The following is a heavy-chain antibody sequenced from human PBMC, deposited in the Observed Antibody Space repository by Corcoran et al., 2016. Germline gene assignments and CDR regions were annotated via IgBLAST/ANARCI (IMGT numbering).Heavy chain of an antibody. CDR3: ASPGSYGYFPNYGMDV. D-gene: IGHD5-18*01. CDR1: GGSISSSSYY. V-gene: IGHV4-39*07. J-gene: IGHJ6*02. CDR2: IYYSGST. Sequence: QLQLQESGPGLVKPSETLSLTCTVSGGSISSSSYYWGWIRQPPGKGLEWIGSIYYSGSTYYNPSLKSRVTISVDTSKNQFSLKLSSVTAADTAVYYCASPGSYGYFPNYGMDVWGQGTTVTVSS.